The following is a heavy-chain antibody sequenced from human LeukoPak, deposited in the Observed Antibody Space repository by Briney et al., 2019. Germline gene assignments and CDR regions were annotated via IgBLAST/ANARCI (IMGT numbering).Heavy chain of an antibody. CDR3: ARDLDNSGWYVFDY. D-gene: IGHD6-19*01. V-gene: IGHV1-24*01. Sequence: ASVKVSCKVSGYTLTELSMHWVRQAPGKGLEWMGGFDPEDGETIYAQKFQGRVTMTEDTSTDTAYMELSSLRSEDTAVYYCARDLDNSGWYVFDYWGQGNLVTVSS. CDR2: FDPEDGET. J-gene: IGHJ4*02. CDR1: GYTLTELS.